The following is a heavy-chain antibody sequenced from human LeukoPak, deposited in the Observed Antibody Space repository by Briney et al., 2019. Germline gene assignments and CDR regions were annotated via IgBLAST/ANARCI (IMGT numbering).Heavy chain of an antibody. D-gene: IGHD3-22*01. Sequence: GGSLRLSCAASGFTFNDYYMSWIRQAPGKGLEWVSYISSSGTTRYYADSVKGRFTVSWDNPKNSLYLQMNSLRAEDTAVYYCARGPKTPQLNYYDSTDSVFDAFDIWGQGTMVTVSS. CDR3: ARGPKTPQLNYYDSTDSVFDAFDI. J-gene: IGHJ3*02. CDR1: GFTFNDYY. CDR2: ISSSGTTR. V-gene: IGHV3-11*04.